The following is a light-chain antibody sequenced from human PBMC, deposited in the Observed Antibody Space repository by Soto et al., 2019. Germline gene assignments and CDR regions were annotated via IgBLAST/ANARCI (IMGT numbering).Light chain of an antibody. CDR2: DAS. J-gene: IGKJ4*01. CDR3: QQRSNWPLT. Sequence: EIVLTQSPATLSLSPGERATLSCGASQSVSSYLAWYQQKPGQAPRLLIYDASNRATGIPARFSGSGSGTDFTLTISSLEPEDFSVYYCQQRSNWPLTFGGRTKWEIK. V-gene: IGKV3-11*01. CDR1: QSVSSY.